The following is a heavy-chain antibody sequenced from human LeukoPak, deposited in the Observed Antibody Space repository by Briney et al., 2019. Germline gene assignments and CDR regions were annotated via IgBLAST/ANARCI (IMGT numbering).Heavy chain of an antibody. J-gene: IGHJ4*02. Sequence: GGSLRLSCAASGFTFDAYEINRVRQAPGKGLEWVSYISGSGRTIYYADSVKGRFTISWDNAKNSVYLQMNRLRAEDTAVYYCARGVYGRFDYWGQGVLVTVSS. CDR1: GFTFDAYE. V-gene: IGHV3-48*03. CDR3: ARGVYGRFDY. CDR2: ISGSGRTI. D-gene: IGHD2/OR15-2a*01.